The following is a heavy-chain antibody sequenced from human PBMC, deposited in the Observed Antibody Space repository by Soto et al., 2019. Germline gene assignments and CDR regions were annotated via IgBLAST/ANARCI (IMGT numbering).Heavy chain of an antibody. CDR2: IWYDGSNK. CDR3: ARESPLHYYYGMDV. V-gene: IGHV3-33*01. CDR1: GFTFSSYG. Sequence: GGSLRLSCAASGFTFSSYGMHWVRQAPGKGLEGVAVIWYDGSNKYYADSVKGRFTISRDNSKNTLYLQMNSLRAEDTAVYYCARESPLHYYYGMDVWGQGTTVTVSS. J-gene: IGHJ6*02.